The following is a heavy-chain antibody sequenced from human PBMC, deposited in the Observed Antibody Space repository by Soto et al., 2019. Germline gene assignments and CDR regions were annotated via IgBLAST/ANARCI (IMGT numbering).Heavy chain of an antibody. CDR1: GGTFSSYA. J-gene: IGHJ5*02. Sequence: QVQLVQSGAEVKKPGSSVKVSCKASGGTFSSYAISWVRQAPGQGLEWMGGIIPIFGTANYAQKFQGRVTITADESTSTAYMELSSLRSEDTAVYYCPRDRSTDSSGYLYWFDPWGQGTLVTVSS. D-gene: IGHD3-22*01. V-gene: IGHV1-69*01. CDR3: PRDRSTDSSGYLYWFDP. CDR2: IIPIFGTA.